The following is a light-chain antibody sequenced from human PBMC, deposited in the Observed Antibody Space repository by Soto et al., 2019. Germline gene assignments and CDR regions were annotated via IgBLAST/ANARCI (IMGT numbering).Light chain of an antibody. CDR2: GAS. Sequence: TQSPSTLSASFGDRVTITCRASQSVSSSYLAWYQQKPGQAPRLLIYGASSRATGIPDRFSGSGSGTDFTLTISRLEPEEFAVYYCQKYGSSPLTFGGGNKVDIK. CDR3: QKYGSSPLT. J-gene: IGKJ4*01. V-gene: IGKV3-20*01. CDR1: QSVSSSY.